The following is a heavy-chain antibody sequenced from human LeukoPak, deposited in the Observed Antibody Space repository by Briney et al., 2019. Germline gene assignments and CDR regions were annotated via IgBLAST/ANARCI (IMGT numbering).Heavy chain of an antibody. D-gene: IGHD3-22*01. CDR3: ARGLGGPPDYDSSGYFDY. V-gene: IGHV4-34*01. CDR2: INHSGST. Sequence: SGTLSLTCAVYGGSFSGYYWSWIRQPPGKGLEWIGEINHSGSTNYNPSLKSRVTISVDTSKNQFSLKLSSVTAADTAVYYCARGLGGPPDYDSSGYFDYWGQGTLVTVSS. J-gene: IGHJ4*02. CDR1: GGSFSGYY.